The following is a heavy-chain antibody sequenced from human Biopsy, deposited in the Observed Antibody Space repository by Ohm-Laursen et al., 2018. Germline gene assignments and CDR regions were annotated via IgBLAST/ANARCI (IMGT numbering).Heavy chain of an antibody. CDR1: GFTFSGYA. Sequence: SLRLSCAASGFTFSGYAMSWVRQGPEKGLEWVSVVTGSGRSTYYTDSVKGRFSISRDNSKNTLYLQMNSLRVEDTAVYYCAKGRSGGTGHGNWFDPWGQGTTVTVSS. D-gene: IGHD3-10*01. V-gene: IGHV3-23*01. CDR3: AKGRSGGTGHGNWFDP. CDR2: VTGSGRST. J-gene: IGHJ5*01.